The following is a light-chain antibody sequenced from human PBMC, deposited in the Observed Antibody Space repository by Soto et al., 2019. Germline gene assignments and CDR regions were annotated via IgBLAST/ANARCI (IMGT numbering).Light chain of an antibody. J-gene: IGLJ1*01. V-gene: IGLV2-23*01. Sequence: QSALAQPASVSASPGQSITIPCTGTSIDVGSYNLVSWFQQHPGKVPKLLIYEGTKRPSGLSDRFSGSKSGTTASLTIPGLQAEDEAHYYCYSYAGENLYVFXTGTKVTVL. CDR1: SIDVGSYNL. CDR2: EGT. CDR3: YSYAGENLYV.